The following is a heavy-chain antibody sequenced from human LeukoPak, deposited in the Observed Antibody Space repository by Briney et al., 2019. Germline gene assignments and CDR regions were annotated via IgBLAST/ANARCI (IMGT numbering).Heavy chain of an antibody. D-gene: IGHD5-18*01. Sequence: GGSLRLSCAASGFTFSSYTMNWVRQAPGKGLEWVSYISSSSHDIYYADSVKGRFTISRDNAKNSLYLQMNSLRAEDTAVYYCARDSSSTQQLWFVYWGQGTLVTVSS. CDR3: ARDSSSTQQLWFVY. V-gene: IGHV3-21*01. CDR1: GFTFSSYT. J-gene: IGHJ4*02. CDR2: ISSSSHDI.